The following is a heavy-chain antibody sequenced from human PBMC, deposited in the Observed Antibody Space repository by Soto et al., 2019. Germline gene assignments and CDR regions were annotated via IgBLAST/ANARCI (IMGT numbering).Heavy chain of an antibody. Sequence: QVQLVESGGGVVQPGRSLRLSCAASGFTLSSYAMHWVRQAPGKGLGWVAVISYDGSDKYYADSVKGRFTISRDNSKNPLFLQMNPLSPEDTAVYYWGRLFCSGGYCYFDYGGQGTLVTVSS. CDR3: GRLFCSGGYCYFDY. J-gene: IGHJ4*02. CDR1: GFTLSSYA. CDR2: ISYDGSDK. D-gene: IGHD2-15*01. V-gene: IGHV3-30-3*01.